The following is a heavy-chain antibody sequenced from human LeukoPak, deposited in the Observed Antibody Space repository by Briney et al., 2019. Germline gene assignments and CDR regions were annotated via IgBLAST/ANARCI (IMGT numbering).Heavy chain of an antibody. D-gene: IGHD4-11*01. Sequence: PGGSLRLSRAASGFTFSSYAMSGVHQSPGKGLEWVSPISGSGDITYYADSVKGRFSISRDSSKNTLYLQMNSLRADDTALYYCAKGRHQADYGNYAYWGQGTLVTVSS. CDR2: ISGSGDIT. J-gene: IGHJ4*02. CDR1: GFTFSSYA. CDR3: AKGRHQADYGNYAY. V-gene: IGHV3-23*01.